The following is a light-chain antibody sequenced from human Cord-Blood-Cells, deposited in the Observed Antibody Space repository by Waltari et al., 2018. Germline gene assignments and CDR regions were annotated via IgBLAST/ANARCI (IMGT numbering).Light chain of an antibody. CDR2: EGS. V-gene: IGLV2-23*01. Sequence: QSALNQPASVSGYPGQSITISCTGTSSDVGSYHLVSWYQQHPGKAPKLMLYEGSKRPSGVSNRFSGSKSGNTASLTISGLQAEDEADYYCCSYAGSSTLFGGGTKLTVL. CDR3: CSYAGSSTL. CDR1: SSDVGSYHL. J-gene: IGLJ2*01.